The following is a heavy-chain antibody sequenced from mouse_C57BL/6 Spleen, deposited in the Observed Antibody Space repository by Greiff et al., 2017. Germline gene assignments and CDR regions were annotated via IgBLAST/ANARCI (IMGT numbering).Heavy chain of an antibody. J-gene: IGHJ4*01. CDR3: AREGSYGDYAMDY. CDR2: INYDGSST. CDR1: GFTFSDYY. V-gene: IGHV5-16*01. D-gene: IGHD1-1*01. Sequence: EVKLVESEGGLVQPGSSMKLSCTASGFTFSDYYMAWVRQVPEKGLEWVANINYDGSSTYYLDSLKSRFIISRDNAKNILYLQMSSLKSEDTATYYCAREGSYGDYAMDYWGQGTSVTVSS.